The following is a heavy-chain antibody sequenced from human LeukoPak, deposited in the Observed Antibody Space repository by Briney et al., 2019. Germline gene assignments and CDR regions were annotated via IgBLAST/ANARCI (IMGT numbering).Heavy chain of an antibody. J-gene: IGHJ4*02. CDR1: GYTFTTYG. D-gene: IGHD2-15*01. Sequence: ASVKVSCKASGYTFTTYGINWVRQATGQGPEWMGWMNPNSGNTGYAQEFQGRVAMTRNSSESTAYMELSSLRSEDTAVYYCARRLGYCSDGSCYSLNYWGQGTLVTVSS. CDR2: MNPNSGNT. V-gene: IGHV1-8*01. CDR3: ARRLGYCSDGSCYSLNY.